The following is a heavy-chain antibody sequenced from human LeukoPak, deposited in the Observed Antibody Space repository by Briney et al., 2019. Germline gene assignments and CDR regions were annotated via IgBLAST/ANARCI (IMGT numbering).Heavy chain of an antibody. D-gene: IGHD1-26*01. J-gene: IGHJ4*02. V-gene: IGHV4-61*01. Sequence: PSETLSLTCTVSGGSVSSGSYYWSWIRQPPGTGLEWIGYIYYSGSTNYNPSLKSRVTISVDTSKNQFSLKLSSVTAADTAVYYCAAEVGDYVDYWGQGTLVTVSS. CDR2: IYYSGST. CDR3: AAEVGDYVDY. CDR1: GGSVSSGSYY.